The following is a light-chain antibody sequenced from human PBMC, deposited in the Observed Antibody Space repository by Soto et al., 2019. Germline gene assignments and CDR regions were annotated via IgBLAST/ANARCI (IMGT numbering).Light chain of an antibody. CDR3: QQYASSPIT. J-gene: IGKJ4*01. Sequence: EIVLTQSPGTLSLSPGERATLSCRASQSVTSSYLGWYQQKHGQAPRLLIYAASTRATGIPDRFSGSGSGTDFTLTISRLEPEDVAVYYCQQYASSPITFGGVTKIEIK. CDR1: QSVTSSY. V-gene: IGKV3-20*01. CDR2: AAS.